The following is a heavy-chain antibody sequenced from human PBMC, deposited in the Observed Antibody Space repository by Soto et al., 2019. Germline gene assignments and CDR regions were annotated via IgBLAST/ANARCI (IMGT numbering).Heavy chain of an antibody. CDR1: GFTFTHYG. D-gene: IGHD5-18*01. Sequence: QVQLEESGGGVVQPGRSLRLSCAASGFTFTHYGMHWVRQAPGKGLEWVAVMSYEGSAKYYIDSVKGRFTISRDNSRNTVFLQMDSLRAEDTGVYYCAKDRRRYSYGXXXCDYWGQGTLVTVSS. V-gene: IGHV3-30*18. CDR3: AKDRRRYSYGXXXCDY. CDR2: MSYEGSAK. J-gene: IGHJ4*02.